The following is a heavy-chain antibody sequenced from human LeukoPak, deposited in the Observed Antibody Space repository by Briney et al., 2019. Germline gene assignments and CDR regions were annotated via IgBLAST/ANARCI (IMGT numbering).Heavy chain of an antibody. Sequence: SETLSLTCTVSGGSISSGSYYWSWIRQPAGKGLEWIGRIYTSGSTNYNPSLKSRVTISVDTSKNQFSLKLSSVTAADTAVYYCARGVVPAAIGAFDIGGQGTMVTVSS. CDR2: IYTSGST. D-gene: IGHD2-2*01. J-gene: IGHJ3*02. V-gene: IGHV4-61*02. CDR1: GGSISSGSYY. CDR3: ARGVVPAAIGAFDI.